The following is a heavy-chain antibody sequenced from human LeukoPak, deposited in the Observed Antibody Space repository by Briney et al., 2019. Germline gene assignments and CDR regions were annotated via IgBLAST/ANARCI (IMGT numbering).Heavy chain of an antibody. Sequence: GGSLRLSCAASGFTFSSYAMSWVRQAPGKGLEWVSAISGSGGSTYYADSVKGRFTISRDNSKNTLYLQMNSLRAEDTAVYYCAKWGYCSSTSCLTSQNDYWGQGTLVTVSS. V-gene: IGHV3-23*01. CDR1: GFTFSSYA. J-gene: IGHJ4*02. CDR2: ISGSGGST. CDR3: AKWGYCSSTSCLTSQNDY. D-gene: IGHD2-2*01.